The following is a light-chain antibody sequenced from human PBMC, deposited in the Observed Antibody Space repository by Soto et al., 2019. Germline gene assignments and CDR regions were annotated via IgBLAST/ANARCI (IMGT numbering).Light chain of an antibody. V-gene: IGKV1-5*01. Sequence: IHMTQSPSTLSASVVDIVTMTFRASQSFTRWLAWYQQKPGKAPKVLIHDASTLETGVPSRFRGSGSGTDFTFTISSLQPDDFATYFCQQYNDYPITFGQGTRLEIK. J-gene: IGKJ5*01. CDR3: QQYNDYPIT. CDR1: QSFTRW. CDR2: DAS.